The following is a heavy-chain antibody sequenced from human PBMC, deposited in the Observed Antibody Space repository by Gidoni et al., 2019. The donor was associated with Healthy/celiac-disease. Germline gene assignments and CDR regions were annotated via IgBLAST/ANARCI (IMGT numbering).Heavy chain of an antibody. V-gene: IGHV3-7*01. D-gene: IGHD3-22*01. Sequence: EVQLVESGGGLVQPGGSLRLSCAPSGFTFSSYWMSWVRQAPGKGLEWVDNIKQDGSEKYYVDSVKGRFTISRDNAKNSLYRQMNSLRAEDTAVYYCARDAADSSGYYYDLGYWGQGTLVTVSS. CDR2: IKQDGSEK. CDR3: ARDAADSSGYYYDLGY. J-gene: IGHJ4*02. CDR1: GFTFSSYW.